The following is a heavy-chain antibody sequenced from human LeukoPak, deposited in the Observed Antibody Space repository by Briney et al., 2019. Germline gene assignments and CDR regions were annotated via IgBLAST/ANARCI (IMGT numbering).Heavy chain of an antibody. CDR3: ALSPLGAAGTWSGLFDY. J-gene: IGHJ4*02. CDR2: ISPSGST. Sequence: KASETLSLTCAVSGYSISSGYYWGWIRQPPGKGLEWIGSISPSGSTFYNPSLKSRVTISVDTSKNQFSLKLSSVTAADTAVYYCALSPLGAAGTWSGLFDYWGQGTQVTVSS. D-gene: IGHD6-13*01. V-gene: IGHV4-38-2*01. CDR1: GYSISSGYY.